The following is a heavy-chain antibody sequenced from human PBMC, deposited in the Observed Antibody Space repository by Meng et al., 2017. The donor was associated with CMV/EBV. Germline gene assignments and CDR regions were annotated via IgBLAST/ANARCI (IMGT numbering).Heavy chain of an antibody. CDR1: GFTFSSYA. D-gene: IGHD5-18*01. CDR2: ISYDGSNK. CDR3: ARYGVPLWLRGGGYFDY. Sequence: GGSLRLSCAASGFTFSSYAMHWVRQAPGKGLEWVAVISYDGSNKYYADSVKGRFTISRDNSKNTLYLQMNSLRAEDTAVYYCARYGVPLWLRGGGYFDYWGQGTLVTVSS. J-gene: IGHJ4*02. V-gene: IGHV3-30-3*01.